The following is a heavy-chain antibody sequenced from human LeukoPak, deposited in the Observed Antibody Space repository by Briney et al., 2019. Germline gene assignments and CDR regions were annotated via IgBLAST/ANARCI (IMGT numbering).Heavy chain of an antibody. V-gene: IGHV4-61*02. CDR2: IYTSGST. CDR1: GGSISSGSYY. CDR3: ARESMIAGSQH. Sequence: PSETLSLTCTVSGGSISSGSYYWSWIRQPAGKGLEWIGRIYTSGSTNYNPSLKSRVTISVDTSKNQFSLKLGSVTAADTAVYYCARESMIAGSQHWGQGTLVTVSS. D-gene: IGHD3-22*01. J-gene: IGHJ1*01.